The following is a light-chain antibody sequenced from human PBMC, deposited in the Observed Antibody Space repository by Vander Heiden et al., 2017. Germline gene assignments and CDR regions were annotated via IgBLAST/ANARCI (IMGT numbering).Light chain of an antibody. CDR2: DNN. J-gene: IGLJ1*01. Sequence: HSLWRRSPQVPSAPGQKVTISCSGSSSNIGNNSVSWYQQLPGTAPKLLIYDNNKRPSGIPDRFSGSKSGTSATLGITGLPTGDEADYYCGTWDSSLRVYVFGRGTKVTVL. CDR1: SSNIGNNS. CDR3: GTWDSSLRVYV. V-gene: IGLV1-51*01.